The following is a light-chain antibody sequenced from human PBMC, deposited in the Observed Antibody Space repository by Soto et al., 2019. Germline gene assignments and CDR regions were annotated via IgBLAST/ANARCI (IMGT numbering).Light chain of an antibody. V-gene: IGKV3-11*01. CDR3: QQRSNWPLT. CDR1: RGVCSHY. Sequence: DSVLTQCPGNLSLSQRERATFSCRASRGVCSHYLACNHLKPGKAPKHFIYDGSNRGTGIPTRFSGNGSGTDFTLTISRLEPEDFAVYYCQQRSNWPLTFGGGTKVDIK. J-gene: IGKJ4*01. CDR2: DGS.